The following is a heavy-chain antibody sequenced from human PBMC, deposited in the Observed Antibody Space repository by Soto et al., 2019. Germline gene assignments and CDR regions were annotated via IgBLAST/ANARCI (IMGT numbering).Heavy chain of an antibody. Sequence: PTLVNPTQTLTLTCTFSGFSLSTSGMCVSWIRQPPGKALEWLTLIDWDDDKYYSTSLKTRLTISKDTSKNQVVLTMTNMDPVDTATYYCARIRLQDGYNRYFDYWGQVTLVTVSS. J-gene: IGHJ4*02. CDR1: GFSLSTSGMC. CDR2: IDWDDDK. D-gene: IGHD5-12*01. V-gene: IGHV2-70*01. CDR3: ARIRLQDGYNRYFDY.